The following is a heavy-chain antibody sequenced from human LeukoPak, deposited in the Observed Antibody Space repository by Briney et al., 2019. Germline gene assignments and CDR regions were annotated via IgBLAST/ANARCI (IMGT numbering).Heavy chain of an antibody. CDR3: AREEEGYYYDSSGYSAQPTDY. D-gene: IGHD3-22*01. J-gene: IGHJ4*02. CDR2: ISSSSSYI. V-gene: IGHV3-21*01. Sequence: PGGSLRLSCAVSGITLSNYGMTWVRQAPGKGLEWVSSISSSSSYIYYADSVKGRFTISRDNAKNSLYLQMNSLRAEDTAVYYCAREEEGYYYDSSGYSAQPTDYWGQGTLVTVSS. CDR1: GITLSNYG.